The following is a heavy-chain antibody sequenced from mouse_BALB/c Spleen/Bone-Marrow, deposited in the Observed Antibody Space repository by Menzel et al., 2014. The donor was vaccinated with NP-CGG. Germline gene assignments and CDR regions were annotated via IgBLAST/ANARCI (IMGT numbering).Heavy chain of an antibody. J-gene: IGHJ4*01. CDR2: IDPSDSET. CDR1: GYSFTSYW. D-gene: IGHD1-2*01. Sequence: QVQLQQSGPQLVRPGASVKISCKASGYSFTSYWMHWVKQRPGQGLEWIGMIDPSDSETRLNQKFKDKATLTVDKSSSTAYMQLSSPTSEDSAVYYCARDGITTATYYYAIDCWGQGTPVPVSS. CDR3: ARDGITTATYYYAIDC. V-gene: IGHV1S126*01.